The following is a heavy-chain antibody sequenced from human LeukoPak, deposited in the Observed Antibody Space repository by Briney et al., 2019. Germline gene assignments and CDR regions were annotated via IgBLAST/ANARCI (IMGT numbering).Heavy chain of an antibody. D-gene: IGHD2-21*02. Sequence: GSVKDSCKASGYTFTSYGISWVRQAPGQGREWMGWISAYNGNTNYAQKLKGRVTMTTDTSTSTAYMELRSLRSDDTAVYYCAREVVVTANSLYYYYYYYMDVWGKGTTVTVSS. J-gene: IGHJ6*03. CDR1: GYTFTSYG. CDR2: ISAYNGNT. CDR3: AREVVVTANSLYYYYYYYMDV. V-gene: IGHV1-18*01.